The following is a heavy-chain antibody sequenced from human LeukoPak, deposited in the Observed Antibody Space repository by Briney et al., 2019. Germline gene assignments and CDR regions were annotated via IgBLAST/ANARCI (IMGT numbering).Heavy chain of an antibody. CDR1: GGSISSYY. CDR2: IYYSGST. D-gene: IGHD3-16*02. CDR3: ARVGLWPRGSHPYFDY. Sequence: SETLSLTCTVSGGSISSYYWSWIRQPPGKGLEWIGYIYYSGSTNYNPSLKSRVTISVDTSKNQFSLKLSSVTAADTAVYYCARVGLWPRGSHPYFDYWGQGTLVTVSS. V-gene: IGHV4-59*01. J-gene: IGHJ4*02.